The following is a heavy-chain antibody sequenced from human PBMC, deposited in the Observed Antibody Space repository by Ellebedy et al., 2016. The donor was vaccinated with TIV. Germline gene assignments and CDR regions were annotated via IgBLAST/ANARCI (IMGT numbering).Heavy chain of an antibody. CDR2: IKQDGSEK. J-gene: IGHJ6*02. Sequence: GESLKISCAASGFTFSSYAMSWVRQAPGKGLEWVANIKQDGSEKYYVDSVKGRFTISRDNAKNSLYLQMNSLRAEDTAVYYCARDNGSSWYYYYYYGMDVWGQGTTVTVSS. CDR3: ARDNGSSWYYYYYYGMDV. D-gene: IGHD6-13*01. CDR1: GFTFSSYA. V-gene: IGHV3-7*03.